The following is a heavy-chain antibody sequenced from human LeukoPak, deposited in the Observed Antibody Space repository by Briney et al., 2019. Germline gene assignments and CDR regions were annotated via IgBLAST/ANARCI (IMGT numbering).Heavy chain of an antibody. V-gene: IGHV3-23*01. Sequence: QPGGSLRLSCAASGFTFSSYAMSWVRQAPGKGLEWVSAISGSGGSTYYADSVKGRFTISRDNSKNTLYLQMNSLRAEDTAVYYCAKDRKTLRAVAGTPFDYWGQGTLVTVSS. CDR3: AKDRKTLRAVAGTPFDY. CDR1: GFTFSSYA. D-gene: IGHD6-19*01. J-gene: IGHJ4*02. CDR2: ISGSGGST.